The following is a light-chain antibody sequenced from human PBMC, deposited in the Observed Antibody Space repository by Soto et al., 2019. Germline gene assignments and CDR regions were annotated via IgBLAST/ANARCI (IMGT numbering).Light chain of an antibody. Sequence: DVVMPQSRLSLPVTLGQAASISCWSSRSPVYSDGIAYLNWFHQRPGQSPRRLIYKASKRDSGVRDRFGGSGSGTDLTVKINGVEVEDVEAYYCIQGTHWPPTFGRGTRVEIK. V-gene: IGKV2-30*01. CDR3: IQGTHWPPT. CDR1: RSPVYSDGIAY. CDR2: KAS. J-gene: IGKJ1*01.